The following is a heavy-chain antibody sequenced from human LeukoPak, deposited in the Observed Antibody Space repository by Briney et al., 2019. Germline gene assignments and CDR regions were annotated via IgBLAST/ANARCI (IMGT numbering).Heavy chain of an antibody. J-gene: IGHJ2*01. V-gene: IGHV3-9*01. D-gene: IGHD2-21*02. Sequence: GGSLRLSCAASGFTFDDYAMHWVRQAPGKGLEWVSGISWNSGSIGYADSVKGRFTISRDNAKNSLYLQMNSLRAEDTALYYCAKDEGDSYYWYFDLWGRGTLVTVSS. CDR3: AKDEGDSYYWYFDL. CDR1: GFTFDDYA. CDR2: ISWNSGSI.